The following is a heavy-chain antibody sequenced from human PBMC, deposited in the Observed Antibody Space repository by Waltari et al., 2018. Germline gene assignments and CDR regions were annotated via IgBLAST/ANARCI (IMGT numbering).Heavy chain of an antibody. CDR3: AKGKSLVYYYYGMDV. CDR1: GFTFSNFA. CDR2: IDGSGST. V-gene: IGHV3-23*01. Sequence: EVQLLESGGGLVQPGGSLRISCKASGFTFSNFAMTWVRQARGKGVEWVSGIDGSGSTYYADSVKGRFTISRDNSENTLYLQMNSLRAEDTALYYCAKGKSLVYYYYGMDVWGQGTTVTVSS. D-gene: IGHD2-8*02. J-gene: IGHJ6*02.